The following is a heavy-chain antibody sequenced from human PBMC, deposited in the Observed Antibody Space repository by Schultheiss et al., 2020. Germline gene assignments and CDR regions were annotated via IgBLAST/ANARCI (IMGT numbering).Heavy chain of an antibody. Sequence: SETLSLTCKVSGDSISSSSYYWGWIRQPPGKGLEWIGRIYTSGSTNYNPSLKSRVTISVDTSKNQFSLKLSSVTADDTAVYYCASRRYYFDYWGQGIVVTVSS. V-gene: IGHV4-39*01. CDR1: GDSISSSSYY. CDR2: IYTSGST. CDR3: ASRRYYFDY. J-gene: IGHJ4*02.